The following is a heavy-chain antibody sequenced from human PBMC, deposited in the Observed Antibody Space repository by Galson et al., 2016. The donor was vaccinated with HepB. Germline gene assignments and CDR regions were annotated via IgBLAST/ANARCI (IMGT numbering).Heavy chain of an antibody. D-gene: IGHD3-10*01. CDR1: GASVGSGGYY. CDR3: ASRLYHYFGSGNSLGLIDY. Sequence: TLSLTCAVSGASVGSGGYYWNWVRQRPGKGLEWIGYLYYTGSTYYNPSFKSPVTLSVDTSKNHLSLTLTSVTDADTAVYYCASRLYHYFGSGNSLGLIDYWGQGTPVTVSS. CDR2: LYYTGST. J-gene: IGHJ4*02. V-gene: IGHV4-31*11.